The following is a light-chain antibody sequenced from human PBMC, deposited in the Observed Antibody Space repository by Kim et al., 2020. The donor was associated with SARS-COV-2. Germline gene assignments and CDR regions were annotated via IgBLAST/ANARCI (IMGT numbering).Light chain of an antibody. CDR2: RAS. CDR1: QSISSW. Sequence: SVGDRVTTTCRASQSISSWLSWYQQRQGRAPKVLIYRASDLEEGVPSRFSGSVSGTEFSLTISSLQPDDFATYYCQQYNTYPWTFGQGTKVDIK. J-gene: IGKJ1*01. V-gene: IGKV1-5*03. CDR3: QQYNTYPWT.